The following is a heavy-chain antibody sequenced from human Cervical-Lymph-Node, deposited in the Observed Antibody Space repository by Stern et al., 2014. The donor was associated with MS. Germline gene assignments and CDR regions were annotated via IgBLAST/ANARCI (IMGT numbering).Heavy chain of an antibody. CDR1: GFSFSRYD. Sequence: VKLVQSGGGVVQPGRSLRLSCAASGFSFSRYDLHWVRQAPGKGLEWVALIWYDGSNPYYADSVTGRFTISRDNFKNTLYLQMNSLRAEDTAVYYCASAYSSSHYYFDYWGQGTLVTVSS. CDR3: ASAYSSSHYYFDY. D-gene: IGHD6-13*01. V-gene: IGHV3-33*01. J-gene: IGHJ4*02. CDR2: IWYDGSNP.